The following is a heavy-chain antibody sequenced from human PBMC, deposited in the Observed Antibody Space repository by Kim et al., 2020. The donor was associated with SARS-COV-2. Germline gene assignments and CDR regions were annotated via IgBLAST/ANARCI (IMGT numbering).Heavy chain of an antibody. CDR3: TKNVIKGAASGDWYFDL. V-gene: IGHV3-43*01. Sequence: GGSLRLSCAASGFTFDDYTLHWVRQATGKGLEWVSLISWDGGTTYYADSIKGRFTISRDNSANSLYLQLNSLRTEDSALYYCTKNVIKGAASGDWYFDLWGRGTLVTVSS. D-gene: IGHD6-13*01. CDR1: GFTFDDYT. CDR2: ISWDGGTT. J-gene: IGHJ2*01.